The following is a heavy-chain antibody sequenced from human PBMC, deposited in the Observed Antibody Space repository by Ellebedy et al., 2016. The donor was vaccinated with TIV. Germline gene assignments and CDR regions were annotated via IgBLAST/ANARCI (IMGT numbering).Heavy chain of an antibody. J-gene: IGHJ4*02. Sequence: SETLSLXCTVSGGSISRSLYYWVWIRQPPGKGLEWLGSVYYNGNTYYNPSFESRVGISIDTPDNQFSLNLASVTAADTAVYFCARDSDHYRSGSFFALGLHFFDYWGQGTLVTVSS. CDR1: GGSISRSLYY. CDR3: ARDSDHYRSGSFFALGLHFFDY. V-gene: IGHV4-39*07. D-gene: IGHD3-10*01. CDR2: VYYNGNT.